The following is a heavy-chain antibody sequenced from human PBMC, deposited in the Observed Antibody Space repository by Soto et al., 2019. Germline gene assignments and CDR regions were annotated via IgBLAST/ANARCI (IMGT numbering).Heavy chain of an antibody. V-gene: IGHV3-33*01. J-gene: IGHJ6*02. Sequence: GGSLRLSCAASGFTFSSYGMHWVRQAPGKGLEWVAVIWYDGSNKYYADSGKGRFTIPRDNSKNTLYLQMNSLRAEDTAVYYCARDHCPAGRSGGSCYPYYYGMDVWGQGTTVTVSS. CDR2: IWYDGSNK. CDR1: GFTFSSYG. CDR3: ARDHCPAGRSGGSCYPYYYGMDV. D-gene: IGHD2-15*01.